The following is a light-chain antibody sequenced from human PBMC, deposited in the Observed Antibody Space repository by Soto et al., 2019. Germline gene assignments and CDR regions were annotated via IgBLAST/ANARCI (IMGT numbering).Light chain of an antibody. Sequence: DIQMTQSPSSLSASVGDRVTITCRASQSIGIYLNWYHQKPGKAPKLLIYAASSLQSGVPSRFSGSGSGTDSTLTISSLQPEDFATYYCQQSYSTPWTFGQGTKVDNK. CDR2: AAS. CDR3: QQSYSTPWT. J-gene: IGKJ1*01. CDR1: QSIGIY. V-gene: IGKV1-39*01.